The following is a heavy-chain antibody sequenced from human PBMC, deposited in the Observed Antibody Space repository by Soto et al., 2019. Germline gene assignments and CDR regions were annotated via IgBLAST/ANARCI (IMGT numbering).Heavy chain of an antibody. V-gene: IGHV3-30*18. J-gene: IGHJ4*02. CDR3: AKNTFGGVIVDY. Sequence: GGSLGLSCAASGFTFSSYGMHWVRQAPGKGLEWVAVISYDGSNKYYADSVKGRFTISRDNSKNTLYLQMNSLRAEDTAVYYCAKNTFGGVIVDYWGQGTLVTVSS. CDR2: ISYDGSNK. D-gene: IGHD3-16*02. CDR1: GFTFSSYG.